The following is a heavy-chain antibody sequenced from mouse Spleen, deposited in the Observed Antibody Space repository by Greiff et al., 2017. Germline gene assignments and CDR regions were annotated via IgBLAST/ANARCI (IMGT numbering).Heavy chain of an antibody. CDR1: GFTFSSYT. CDR3: ARDGLYAMDY. V-gene: IGHV5-9*04. D-gene: IGHD2-3*01. J-gene: IGHJ4*01. Sequence: EVKLVESGGGLVKPGGSPKLSCAASGFTFSSYTMSWVRQTPAKRLEWVATISSGGGNTYYPDSVKGRFTISRDNARNTLYLQMSSLRSEDTAMYYCARDGLYAMDYWGQGTSVTVSS. CDR2: ISSGGGNT.